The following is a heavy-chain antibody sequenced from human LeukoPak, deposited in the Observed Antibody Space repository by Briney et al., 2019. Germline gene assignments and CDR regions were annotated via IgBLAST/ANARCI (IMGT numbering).Heavy chain of an antibody. D-gene: IGHD2-15*01. CDR3: ARRGGYCSGGSCYSWGY. CDR1: GGSISDSSFY. CDR2: IHYGGST. Sequence: PSETLSLTCTVSGGSISDSSFYWGWIRQPPGKGLEWIGNIHYGGSTYFNPSLRSRVTISVDTSKNQFSLRQSSVTAADTAVYFCARRGGYCSGGSCYSWGYWGQGTLVTVSS. J-gene: IGHJ4*02. V-gene: IGHV4-39*01.